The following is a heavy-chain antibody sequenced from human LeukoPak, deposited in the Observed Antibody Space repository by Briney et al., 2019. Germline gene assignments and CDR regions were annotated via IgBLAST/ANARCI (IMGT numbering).Heavy chain of an antibody. CDR3: ARAVSRRFDY. CDR2: IYYSGST. CDR1: GGSMSPYH. J-gene: IGHJ4*02. Sequence: PSETLSLTCSVSGGSMSPYHWGWIRQPPGKGLEWTGYIYYSGSTYYNPSLSSRATISVDTSKNPFSLRLSSVPAADTAIYYCARAVSRRFDYWGQGTLVTASS. V-gene: IGHV4-59*08. D-gene: IGHD5/OR15-5a*01.